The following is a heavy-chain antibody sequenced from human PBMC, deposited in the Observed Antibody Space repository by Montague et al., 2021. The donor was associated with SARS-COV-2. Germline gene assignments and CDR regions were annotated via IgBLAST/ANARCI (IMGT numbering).Heavy chain of an antibody. Sequence: TRSLTCSVSGDSIGSGSYYWSWIRRAAGEGLEWIGRIYTSGRTDYNPSLINRVIISLDTSKNLFSLKLSSLTTADTGVYYCARAPDDYGTFGYWGQGIPVIVSS. CDR3: ARAPDDYGTFGY. V-gene: IGHV4-61*02. CDR1: GDSIGSGSYY. D-gene: IGHD4-17*01. J-gene: IGHJ4*02. CDR2: IYTSGRT.